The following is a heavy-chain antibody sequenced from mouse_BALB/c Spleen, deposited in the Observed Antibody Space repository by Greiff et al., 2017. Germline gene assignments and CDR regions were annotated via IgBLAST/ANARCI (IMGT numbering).Heavy chain of an antibody. Sequence: QVQLQQSGPELVKPGASVKMSCKASGYTFTDYVISWVKQRTGQGLEWIGEIYPGSGSTYYNEKFKGKATLTADKSSNTACMQLSSLTSEDSAVYFCARGGRGYFDYWGQGTTLTVSS. CDR2: IYPGSGST. V-gene: IGHV1-77*01. CDR1: GYTFTDYV. CDR3: ARGGRGYFDY. J-gene: IGHJ2*01.